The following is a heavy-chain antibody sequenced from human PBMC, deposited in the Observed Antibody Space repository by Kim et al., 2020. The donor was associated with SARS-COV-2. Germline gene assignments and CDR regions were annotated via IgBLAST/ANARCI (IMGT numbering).Heavy chain of an antibody. V-gene: IGHV3-21*01. CDR2: ISSSSSYI. CDR3: ARVRGYYYDSSGYYLGRYFDY. D-gene: IGHD3-22*01. J-gene: IGHJ4*02. CDR1: GFTFSSYS. Sequence: GGSLRLSCAASGFTFSSYSMNWVRQAPGKGLEWVSSISSSSSYIYYADSVKGRFTISRDNAKNSLYLQMNSLRAEDTAVYYCARVRGYYYDSSGYYLGRYFDYWGQGTLVTVSS.